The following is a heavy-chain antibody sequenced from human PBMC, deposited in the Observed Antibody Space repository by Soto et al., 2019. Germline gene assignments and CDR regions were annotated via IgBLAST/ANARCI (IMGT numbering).Heavy chain of an antibody. V-gene: IGHV3-23*01. Sequence: EVQLLESGGGLVQPGGSLRLSCAASGFTFSSYAMSWVRQAPGKGLEWVSFISGSGGTTYYADSVKGRFTISRDSSKNTLSLQVDSLRAEDTAGYYCANHVGGGWRYYFDNWGQGTLVTVSS. CDR2: ISGSGGTT. CDR1: GFTFSSYA. CDR3: ANHVGGGWRYYFDN. J-gene: IGHJ4*02. D-gene: IGHD3-9*01.